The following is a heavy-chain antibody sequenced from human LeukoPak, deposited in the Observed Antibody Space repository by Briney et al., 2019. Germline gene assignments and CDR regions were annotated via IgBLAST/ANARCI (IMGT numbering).Heavy chain of an antibody. Sequence: PGGSLRLSCAASGFTFDDYAMHWVRQAPGKGLEWVSGISWNSGSIGYADSVKGRFTISRDNAKNSLYLQMNSLRAEDTAVYYCARDLRGVTIYYYYGMDVWGQGTTVTVSS. CDR1: GFTFDDYA. CDR3: ARDLRGVTIYYYYGMDV. D-gene: IGHD4-17*01. V-gene: IGHV3-9*01. CDR2: ISWNSGSI. J-gene: IGHJ6*02.